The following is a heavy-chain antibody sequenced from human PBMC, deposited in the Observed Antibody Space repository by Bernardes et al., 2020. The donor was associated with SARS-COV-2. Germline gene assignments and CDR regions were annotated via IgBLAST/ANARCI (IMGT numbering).Heavy chain of an antibody. CDR3: AKDWGWMGITDVGFY. CDR1: GFAFPSYD. J-gene: IGHJ4*02. D-gene: IGHD3-16*01. CDR2: LSGSGDTT. V-gene: IGHV3-23*01. Sequence: GGSLRLSCAASGFAFPSYDMSWVRQAPGRGLEWVSALSGSGDTTHYADSVKGRFTISRDISKNTVYLQMNSLRADDTAVYYCAKDWGWMGITDVGFYWGEGTLDTDST.